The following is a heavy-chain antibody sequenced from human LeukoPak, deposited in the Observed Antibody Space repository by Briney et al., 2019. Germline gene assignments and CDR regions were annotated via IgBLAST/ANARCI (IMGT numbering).Heavy chain of an antibody. CDR2: ISSSGDST. V-gene: IGHV3-23*01. CDR1: GFTFSSYT. Sequence: GGSLRLSCAASGFTFSSYTMNWVRQAPGKGLEWVSIISSSGDSTYYADSVKGRFTISRDNSKNTLYLQMNSLRAEDTAVYYCAKDREGATGLFDYWGQGTLVTVSS. D-gene: IGHD1-26*01. CDR3: AKDREGATGLFDY. J-gene: IGHJ4*02.